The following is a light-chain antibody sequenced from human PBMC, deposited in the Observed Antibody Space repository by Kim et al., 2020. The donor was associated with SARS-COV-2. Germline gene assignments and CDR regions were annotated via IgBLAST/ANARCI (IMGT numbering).Light chain of an antibody. CDR1: QSVSGD. CDR3: QQYKAWPLT. CDR2: GAS. Sequence: VSPGERAPRSCRASQSVSGDVAWYQQKVGQAPRLLIYGASIRATGLPSRFSGSGSGTEFTLIISSLQSEDFAVYYCQQYKAWPLTFGGGTKVDIK. J-gene: IGKJ4*01. V-gene: IGKV3-15*01.